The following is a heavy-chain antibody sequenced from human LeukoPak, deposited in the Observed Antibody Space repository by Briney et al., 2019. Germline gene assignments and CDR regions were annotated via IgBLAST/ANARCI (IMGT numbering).Heavy chain of an antibody. Sequence: PGGSLRLSCAASGFTVITNDMTWVRQAPGEGLEWVSVLSSDGNTKYADSVQGRFTISRDNSKNTLYPEMNSLSPDDTAVYYCARGVEPLAANTLAYWGQGTLVTVSS. D-gene: IGHD1-14*01. CDR2: LSSDGNT. CDR3: ARGVEPLAANTLAY. V-gene: IGHV3-53*01. J-gene: IGHJ4*02. CDR1: GFTVITND.